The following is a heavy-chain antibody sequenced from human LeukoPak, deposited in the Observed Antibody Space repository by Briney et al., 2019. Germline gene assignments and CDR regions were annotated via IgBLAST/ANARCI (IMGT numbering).Heavy chain of an antibody. V-gene: IGHV3-7*01. D-gene: IGHD6-13*01. J-gene: IGHJ4*02. CDR2: IKQDGSGK. CDR1: GFTFSSYW. CDR3: ARSLDGSSWYAKYYFDY. Sequence: GGSLRLSCAASGFTFSSYWMSWVRQAPGKGLEWVANIKQDGSGKYYVDSVKGRFTISRDNAKNSLYLQMNSLRAEDTAVYYCARSLDGSSWYAKYYFDYWGQGTLATVSS.